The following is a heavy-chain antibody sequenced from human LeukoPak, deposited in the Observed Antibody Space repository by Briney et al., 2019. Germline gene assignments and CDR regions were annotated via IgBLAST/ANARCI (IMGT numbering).Heavy chain of an antibody. CDR2: IKQDGSEK. Sequence: GGSLRLSCAASGFTFSSYWMSWVRQAPGKGLEWVANIKQDGSEKNYVDSVKGRFTTSRDNAKNSLDLQMNSLRGEDTAVYCCARAGGYASSWAYWGQGTLVTVSS. D-gene: IGHD5-12*01. V-gene: IGHV3-7*01. J-gene: IGHJ4*02. CDR3: ARAGGYASSWAY. CDR1: GFTFSSYW.